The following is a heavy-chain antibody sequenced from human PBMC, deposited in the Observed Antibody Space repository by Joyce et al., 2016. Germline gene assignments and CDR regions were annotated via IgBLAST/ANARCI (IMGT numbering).Heavy chain of an antibody. CDR1: GYSFSSYW. CDR3: ARPDRITMVQPHAFDL. Sequence: EVRLVQSGAEVKKPGESLRISCEGFGYSFSSYWIAGVRQRPGEGLEWIVFICPGDSDTRYSPSFEGQVTISVDKSVRSAYLQWNNLKVSDTAMYFCARPDRITMVQPHAFDLWGQGTMVTV. D-gene: IGHD3-10*01. J-gene: IGHJ3*01. V-gene: IGHV5-51*01. CDR2: ICPGDSDT.